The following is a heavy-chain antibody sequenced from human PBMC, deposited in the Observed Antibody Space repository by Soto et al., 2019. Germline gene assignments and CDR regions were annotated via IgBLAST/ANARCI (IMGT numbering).Heavy chain of an antibody. CDR1: GFTFSSYA. D-gene: IGHD6-13*01. V-gene: IGHV3-23*01. CDR3: AKDNGSSWLGTYYFDY. Sequence: GGSLRLSCAASGFTFSSYAMSWVRQAPGKGLEWVSAISGSGGSTYYADSVKGRFTISRDNSKNTLYLQMNSLRAEDTAVYYYAKDNGSSWLGTYYFDYWGQETLVTVSS. CDR2: ISGSGGST. J-gene: IGHJ4*02.